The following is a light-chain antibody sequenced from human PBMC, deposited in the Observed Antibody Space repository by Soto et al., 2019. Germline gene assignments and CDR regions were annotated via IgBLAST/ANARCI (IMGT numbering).Light chain of an antibody. CDR1: SSDVGGNNN. V-gene: IGLV2-14*01. CDR3: NSFPGSRGYV. CDR2: GVT. Sequence: QSALTQPASVSGSPGQSITISCTGTSSDVGGNNNVSWYQQHPGKAPKLIIYGVTNRPSGVSYRFSGSKSGNTASLTISGLQQEDEADDYYNSFPGSRGYVFGTGTKLTVL. J-gene: IGLJ1*01.